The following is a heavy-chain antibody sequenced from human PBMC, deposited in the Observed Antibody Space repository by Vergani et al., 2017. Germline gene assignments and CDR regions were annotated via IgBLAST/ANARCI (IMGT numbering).Heavy chain of an antibody. CDR3: ATDGNYDILTPLRAYYYYGMDV. J-gene: IGHJ6*02. CDR1: GFTFSSYA. D-gene: IGHD3-9*01. CDR2: ISGSGGST. Sequence: EVQLLESGGGLVQPGGSLRLSCAASGFTFSSYAMSWVRQAPGKGLGWVSAISGSGGSTYYADSVRGRLTISRDNSKNTLYLQMNSLSVEYTAVYYCATDGNYDILTPLRAYYYYGMDVWGQGP. V-gene: IGHV3-23*01.